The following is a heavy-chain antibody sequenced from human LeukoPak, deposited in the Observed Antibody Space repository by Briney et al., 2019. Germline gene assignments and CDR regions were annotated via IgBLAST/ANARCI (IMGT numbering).Heavy chain of an antibody. CDR2: ISYDGSNK. J-gene: IGHJ6*03. Sequence: GGSLRLSCAASGFTFSSYAMHWVRQAPGKGLEWVAFISYDGSNKYYADSVKGRFTISRDNSKNTLYLQMNSLRAEDTAVYYCARDGARRDYYHYMDVXGKGXXXXVXS. V-gene: IGHV3-30-3*01. CDR1: GFTFSSYA. CDR3: ARDGARRDYYHYMDV. D-gene: IGHD1-26*01.